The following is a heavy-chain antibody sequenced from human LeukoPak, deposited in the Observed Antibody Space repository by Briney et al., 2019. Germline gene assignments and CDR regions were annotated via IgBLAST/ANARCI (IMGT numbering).Heavy chain of an antibody. Sequence: SVKVSCKASGGTFSSYAISWVRQAPGQGLEWMGGIIPIFGTANYAQKFQGRVTITADESTSTAYMELSSLRSEDTVVYYCASSDSSGYYYGDWFDPWGQGTLVTVSS. D-gene: IGHD3-22*01. J-gene: IGHJ5*02. CDR1: GGTFSSYA. V-gene: IGHV1-69*01. CDR3: ASSDSSGYYYGDWFDP. CDR2: IIPIFGTA.